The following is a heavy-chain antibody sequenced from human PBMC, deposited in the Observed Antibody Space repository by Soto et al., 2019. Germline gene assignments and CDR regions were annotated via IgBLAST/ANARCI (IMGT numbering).Heavy chain of an antibody. CDR2: INHSGST. CDR1: GGSFSGYY. Sequence: ASETLSLTCAVYGGSFSGYYWSWIRQPPGKGLEWIGEINHSGSTNYNPSLKSRVTISVDTSKNQFSLKLSSVTAADTAVYYCARRSITMVRGVIFYYYYMDVWGKGTTVTVSS. V-gene: IGHV4-34*01. CDR3: ARRSITMVRGVIFYYYYMDV. J-gene: IGHJ6*03. D-gene: IGHD3-10*01.